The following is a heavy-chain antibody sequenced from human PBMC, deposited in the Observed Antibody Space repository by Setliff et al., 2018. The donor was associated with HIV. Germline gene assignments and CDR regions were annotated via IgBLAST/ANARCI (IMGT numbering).Heavy chain of an antibody. V-gene: IGHV1-69*13. J-gene: IGHJ4*02. Sequence: SVKVSCKASGGTFSSYAISWVRQAPGQGPEWMGGIIPIFGTANYAQKFQGRVTITADESTNTAYMELSSLRSEDTAVYYCASGSHGEGATDYWGLGTLVTVSS. CDR3: ASGSHGEGATDY. CDR2: IIPIFGTA. D-gene: IGHD1-26*01. CDR1: GGTFSSYA.